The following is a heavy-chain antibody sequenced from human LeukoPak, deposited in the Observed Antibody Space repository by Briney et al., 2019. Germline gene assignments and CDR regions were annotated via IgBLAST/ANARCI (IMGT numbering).Heavy chain of an antibody. V-gene: IGHV4-39*01. CDR2: IYYSGST. J-gene: IGHJ4*02. CDR3: ARLDDHYYDSSGRPYFDY. CDR1: GGSISSSSYY. D-gene: IGHD3-22*01. Sequence: PSETLSLTCTVSGGSISSSSYYWGWIRQPPGKGLEWIGSIYYSGSTYHNPSLKSRVTISVDTSKNQFSLKLSSVTAAETAVYYCARLDDHYYDSSGRPYFDYWGQGTLVTVSS.